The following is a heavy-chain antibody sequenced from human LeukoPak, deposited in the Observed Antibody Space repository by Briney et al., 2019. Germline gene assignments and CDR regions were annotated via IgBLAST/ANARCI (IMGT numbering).Heavy chain of an antibody. D-gene: IGHD6-13*01. Sequence: GGSLRLSCAASGFTFSSYGMSWVRQAPGRGLEWVSAISGSGGSTYYADSVKGRFTISRDNPKNTLYLQMNSLRAEDTAVYYCAKDLGIETDYWGQGTLVTVSS. J-gene: IGHJ4*02. CDR3: AKDLGIETDY. CDR1: GFTFSSYG. V-gene: IGHV3-23*01. CDR2: ISGSGGST.